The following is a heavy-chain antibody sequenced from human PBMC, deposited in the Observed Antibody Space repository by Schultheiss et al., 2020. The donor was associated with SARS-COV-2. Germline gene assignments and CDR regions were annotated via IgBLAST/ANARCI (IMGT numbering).Heavy chain of an antibody. CDR1: GFTVSSNY. V-gene: IGHV3-53*01. J-gene: IGHJ2*01. CDR3: ARGAVEMATTDGWYFDL. D-gene: IGHD5-24*01. CDR2: IYSGGST. Sequence: GGSLRLSCAASGFTVSSNYMSWVRQAPGKGLEWVSVIYSGGSTYYADSVKGRFTISRDNSKNTLYLQMNSLRAEDTAVYYCARGAVEMATTDGWYFDLWGRVTLVTVSS.